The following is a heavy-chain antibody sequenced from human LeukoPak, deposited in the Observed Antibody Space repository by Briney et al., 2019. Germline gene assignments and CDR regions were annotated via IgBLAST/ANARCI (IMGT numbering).Heavy chain of an antibody. Sequence: SQTLSLTCTVSGGSISSGTYYWSWIRQPAGKGLEWIGHIYTSGSTNYNPSLKSRVTISVDTSKSQFSLKLTSVTAADTAVYYCARAGDILTGYYEGAFDIWGQGTMVTVSS. CDR3: ARAGDILTGYYEGAFDI. D-gene: IGHD3-9*01. CDR1: GGSISSGTYY. CDR2: IYTSGST. V-gene: IGHV4-61*09. J-gene: IGHJ3*02.